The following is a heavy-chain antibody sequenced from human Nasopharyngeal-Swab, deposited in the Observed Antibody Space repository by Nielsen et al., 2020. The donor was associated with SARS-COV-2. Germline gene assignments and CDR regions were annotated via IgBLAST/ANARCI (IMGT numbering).Heavy chain of an antibody. D-gene: IGHD3-10*01. Sequence: ASVKVSCKASGYTFTSYYMHWVRQAPGQGLEWMGIINPSGGSTSYAQKFQGRVTMTRDTSTSTVYMELSSLRSEDTAVYYCARDPVAPYYYGSGSLGYWGQGTLVTVSS. V-gene: IGHV1-46*01. CDR1: GYTFTSYY. J-gene: IGHJ4*02. CDR2: INPSGGST. CDR3: ARDPVAPYYYGSGSLGY.